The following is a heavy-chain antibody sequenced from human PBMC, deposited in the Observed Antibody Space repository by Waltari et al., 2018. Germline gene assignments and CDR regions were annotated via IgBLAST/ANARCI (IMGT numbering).Heavy chain of an antibody. CDR3: AADGDLGGVGATFNYYYYMDV. J-gene: IGHJ6*03. V-gene: IGHV1-58*01. CDR1: GFTFTSSA. Sequence: QMQLVQSGPEVKKPGTSVKVSCKASGFTFTSSAVQWVRQARGQRLEWIGWIVVGSGNTNYAQKFQERVTITRDMSTSTAYMELSSLRSEDTAVYYCAADGDLGGVGATFNYYYYMDVWGKGTTVTVSS. D-gene: IGHD1-26*01. CDR2: IVVGSGNT.